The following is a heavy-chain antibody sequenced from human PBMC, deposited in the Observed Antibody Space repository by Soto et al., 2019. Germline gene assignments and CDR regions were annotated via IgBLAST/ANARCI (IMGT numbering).Heavy chain of an antibody. V-gene: IGHV3-30-3*01. J-gene: IGHJ5*02. CDR1: GFMFSTYA. CDR2: ISYDGSKK. CDR3: ARVNSSTWYHWFDP. D-gene: IGHD6-13*01. Sequence: QVQLVESGGGVVQPGRSLRLSCAASGFMFSTYAMHWVRQAPGKGLEWVAVISYDGSKKYYADSVKGRFTISRDISQNTLYLQVNSLRPEETAVYYCARVNSSTWYHWFDPWGQGTLVTVSS.